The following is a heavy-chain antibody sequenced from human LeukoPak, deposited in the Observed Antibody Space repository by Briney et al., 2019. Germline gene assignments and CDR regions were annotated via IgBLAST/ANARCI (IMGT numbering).Heavy chain of an antibody. CDR1: GFTFSDYY. CDR2: ISSSSSYT. J-gene: IGHJ4*02. CDR3: ARAPSYSSSWYADY. Sequence: GGSLRLSCAASGFTFSDYYMSWIRQAPGKGLEWVSYISSSSSYTNYADSVKGRFTISRDNAKNSLYLQMNSLRAEDTAVYYCARAPSYSSSWYADYWGQGTLVTVSS. D-gene: IGHD6-13*01. V-gene: IGHV3-11*06.